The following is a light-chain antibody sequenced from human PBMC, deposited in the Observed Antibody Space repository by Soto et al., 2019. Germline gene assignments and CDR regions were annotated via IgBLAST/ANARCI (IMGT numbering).Light chain of an antibody. CDR1: QSVSSSF. CDR2: GAS. J-gene: IGKJ4*01. V-gene: IGKV3-20*01. CDR3: QQYDSSPLT. Sequence: EIVLTQSPGTLSLSPGERATLSCRASQSVSSSFLAGYQQKPGQAPRLLIYGASSRATGIPDRFSCSGSGPDFTLTISRLEPEVFSVYYGQQYDSSPLTFGGGPKVEIK.